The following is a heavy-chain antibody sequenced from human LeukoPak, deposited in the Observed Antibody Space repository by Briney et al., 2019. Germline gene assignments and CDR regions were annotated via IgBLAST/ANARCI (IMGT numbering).Heavy chain of an antibody. CDR1: GFTFSSYG. CDR3: ARSRSATSGATVTKKSGYYFDY. Sequence: GSLRLSCAASGFTFSSYGMTWVRQAPGKGLEWIGYVFHTGSTNYNPSLKSRVTMSVDTSKNQFSLKLSSVTAADTAVYYCARSRSATSGATVTKKSGYYFDYWGQGTLVTVSS. V-gene: IGHV4-59*12. D-gene: IGHD4-17*01. CDR2: VFHTGST. J-gene: IGHJ4*02.